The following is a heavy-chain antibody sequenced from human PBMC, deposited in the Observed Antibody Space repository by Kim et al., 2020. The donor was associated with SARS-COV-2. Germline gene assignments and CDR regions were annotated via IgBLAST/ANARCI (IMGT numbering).Heavy chain of an antibody. J-gene: IGHJ4*02. CDR3: ARGLEY. V-gene: IGHV4-39*01. Sequence: RCTFYSPALKSRVPISVDTSRNQFSLKLSSVTAADTALFYCARGLEYWGQGTLVTVSS. CDR2: RCT.